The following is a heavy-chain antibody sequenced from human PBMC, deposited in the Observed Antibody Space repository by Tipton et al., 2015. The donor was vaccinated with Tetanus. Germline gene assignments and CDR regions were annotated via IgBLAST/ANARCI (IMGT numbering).Heavy chain of an antibody. D-gene: IGHD5-24*01. CDR2: INHSGST. CDR1: GGSFSGYY. V-gene: IGHV4-34*01. J-gene: IGHJ4*02. CDR3: ARWLQFKGFDY. Sequence: GLVKPSETLSLTCAVYGGSFSGYYWSWIRQPPGKGLEWIGEINHSGSTNYNPSLKSRVTISVDTSKNQFSLKLSSVTAADTAVYYCARWLQFKGFDYWGQGTLVTVSS.